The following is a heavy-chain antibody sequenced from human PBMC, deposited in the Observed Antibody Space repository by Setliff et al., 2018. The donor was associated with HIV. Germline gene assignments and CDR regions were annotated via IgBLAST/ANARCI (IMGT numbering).Heavy chain of an antibody. CDR3: ARAKTIGVSAVFFDP. D-gene: IGHD3-3*01. CDR1: GYNFSKFP. Sequence: ASVKVSCKASGYNFSKFPMNWVRQAPGQGLEWMGWINTNTGNPTYAQAFSGRFVFSLDTSVSTACLQISSLKAEDTAVYYCARAKTIGVSAVFFDPWGQGRPVTVSS. CDR2: INTNTGNP. J-gene: IGHJ5*02. V-gene: IGHV7-4-1*02.